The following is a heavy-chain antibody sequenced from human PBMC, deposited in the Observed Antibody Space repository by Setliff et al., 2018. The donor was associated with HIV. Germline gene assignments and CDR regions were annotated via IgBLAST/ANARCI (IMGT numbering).Heavy chain of an antibody. Sequence: SETLSLTCSVSGGSISSSGYYWSWIRQHPGKGLEWLGYIHYSGTTYYSPSLESRLTISIDTSENQFSLLLKSLTAADTALYFCARLGDSGYDFRGYFDYWGQGKLVTVSS. V-gene: IGHV4-31*03. CDR1: GGSISSSGYY. J-gene: IGHJ4*02. D-gene: IGHD5-12*01. CDR3: ARLGDSGYDFRGYFDY. CDR2: IHYSGTT.